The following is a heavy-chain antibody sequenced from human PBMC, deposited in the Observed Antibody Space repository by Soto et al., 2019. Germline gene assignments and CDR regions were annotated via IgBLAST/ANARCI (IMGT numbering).Heavy chain of an antibody. D-gene: IGHD6-13*01. CDR3: AKDRDIAAAGIDY. V-gene: IGHV3-9*01. Sequence: EAQLVESGGGLVQPGRSLRLSCAASGFTFDDYAMHWVRQAPGKGLEWVSGISWNSGIIGYADSVKGRFTISRDNAKNSLYLQMNSLRAEDTALYYCAKDRDIAAAGIDYWGQGTLVTVSS. J-gene: IGHJ4*02. CDR2: ISWNSGII. CDR1: GFTFDDYA.